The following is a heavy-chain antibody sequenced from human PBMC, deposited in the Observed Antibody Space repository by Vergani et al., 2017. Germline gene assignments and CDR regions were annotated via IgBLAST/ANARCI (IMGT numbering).Heavy chain of an antibody. CDR1: GFTFSSYW. CDR2: IKQDGSEK. V-gene: IGHV3-7*01. J-gene: IGHJ4*02. D-gene: IGHD3-3*01. CDR3: ARDGSNYDFWSGYTDY. Sequence: EVQLVESGGGLVQPGGSLRLSCAASGFTFSSYWMSWVRQAPGKGLEWVANIKQDGSEKYYVDSVKGRFTISRDNAKNSLYLQMNSLRAEDTAVYYCARDGSNYDFWSGYTDYWGQGTLVTVSS.